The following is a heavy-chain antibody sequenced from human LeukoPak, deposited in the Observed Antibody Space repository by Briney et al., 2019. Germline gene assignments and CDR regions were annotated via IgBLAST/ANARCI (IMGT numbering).Heavy chain of an antibody. CDR2: INSDGSST. J-gene: IGHJ4*02. Sequence: GGSLRLSCAATGFTFSSYWMHWVRQAPGKGLVWVSRINSDGSSTSYADSVKGRFTISRDNAKNTLYLQMNSLRAEDTAVYYCTPTYPDLDYWGRGTLVTVSS. V-gene: IGHV3-74*01. CDR3: TPTYPDLDY. CDR1: GFTFSSYW.